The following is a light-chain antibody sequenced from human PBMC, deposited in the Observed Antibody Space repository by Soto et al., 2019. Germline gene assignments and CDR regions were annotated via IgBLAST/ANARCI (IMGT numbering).Light chain of an antibody. CDR1: QSVSSN. J-gene: IGKJ1*01. CDR2: GAS. CDR3: QQYNNWPRT. V-gene: IGKV3-15*01. Sequence: EIVMTQSPATLSVSPGERATLSCRASQSVSSNLAWYQQKPGQAPRLLIYGASTRATGIPARFSGSGSGTKFTLIFSSLQSEDFAVYYCQQYNNWPRTFGQGTKVDIK.